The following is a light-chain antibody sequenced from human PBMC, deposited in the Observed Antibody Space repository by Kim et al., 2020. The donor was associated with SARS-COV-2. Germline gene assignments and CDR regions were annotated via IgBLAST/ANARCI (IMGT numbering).Light chain of an antibody. Sequence: AIRITQSPSSLSASTGHRVTITCRASQGISSYLAWYQQKPGKAPKVLIYAASTLQSGVPSRLSGSGSGTDFTLTISCLQSEDFATYYCQQYYSYPRTFGQGTKVDIK. CDR1: QGISSY. CDR3: QQYYSYPRT. J-gene: IGKJ1*01. CDR2: AAS. V-gene: IGKV1-8*01.